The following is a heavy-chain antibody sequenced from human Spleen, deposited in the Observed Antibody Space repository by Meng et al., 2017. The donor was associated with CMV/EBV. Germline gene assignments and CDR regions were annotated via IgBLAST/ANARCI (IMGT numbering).Heavy chain of an antibody. D-gene: IGHD2-2*01. V-gene: IGHV3-30*04. Sequence: GESLKISCAASGFTFSNSAMHWVRQAPGKGLEWVALISFDGLNKHYPDSVKGRFTISRDNSKNTLYLQMNSLRAEDTAVYYCAKDGSRGDIVVVPAATKDYWGQGTLVTVSS. CDR1: GFTFSNSA. CDR3: AKDGSRGDIVVVPAATKDY. J-gene: IGHJ4*02. CDR2: ISFDGLNK.